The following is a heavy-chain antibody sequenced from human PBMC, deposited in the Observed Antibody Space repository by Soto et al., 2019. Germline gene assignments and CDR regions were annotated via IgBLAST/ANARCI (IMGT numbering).Heavy chain of an antibody. CDR1: GFTFSSYG. J-gene: IGHJ5*02. V-gene: IGHV3-33*06. Sequence: GGSLRLSCAASGFTFSSYGMHWVRQAPGKGLEWVAVIRYSGSSTYYADSVKGRFTISRDNSKNTLYLQMNSLRAEDTAVYYCAKDRGYCSGGSCYSELSAPILPWGQGTLVTVSS. D-gene: IGHD2-15*01. CDR3: AKDRGYCSGGSCYSELSAPILP. CDR2: IRYSGSST.